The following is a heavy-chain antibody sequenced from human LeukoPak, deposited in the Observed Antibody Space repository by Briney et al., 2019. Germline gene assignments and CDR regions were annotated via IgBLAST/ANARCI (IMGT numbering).Heavy chain of an antibody. D-gene: IGHD3-10*01. CDR2: IYTSGST. CDR3: AREGCYYTSFYGFDP. CDR1: GGSISNYY. Sequence: SETLSLTCTVSGGSISNYYWSWIRQPAGKGLEWIGRIYTSGSTNYNPSLKSRVTISVDTSKNQFSLKLSSVTAADTAVYYWAREGCYYTSFYGFDPWGQGTLVTVSS. V-gene: IGHV4-4*07. J-gene: IGHJ5*02.